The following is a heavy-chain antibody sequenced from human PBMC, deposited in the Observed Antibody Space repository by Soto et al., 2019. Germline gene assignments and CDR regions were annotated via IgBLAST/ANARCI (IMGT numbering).Heavy chain of an antibody. CDR2: VYNGGNA. CDR1: GFSVSSNY. Sequence: EVQLVESGGRLVQSGGSLRLSCAASGFSVSSNYMSWVRQAPGKGLEWVSIVYNGGNADYADSVRGRFTISRHSSENTLYLEMSSLRGEDTAVYYCAREKGSHDCFDIWGRGTLVTVSS. D-gene: IGHD3-10*01. V-gene: IGHV3-53*04. J-gene: IGHJ2*01. CDR3: AREKGSHDCFDI.